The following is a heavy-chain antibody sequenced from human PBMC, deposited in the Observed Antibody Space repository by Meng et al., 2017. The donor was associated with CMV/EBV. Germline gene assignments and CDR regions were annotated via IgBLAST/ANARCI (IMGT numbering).Heavy chain of an antibody. V-gene: IGHV3-33*01. J-gene: IGHJ4*02. D-gene: IGHD6-13*01. CDR3: ARTPMSSSWYGEFDY. Sequence: GESLKISCAASGFTFSSYGMHWVRQAPGKGLEWVAVIWYDGSNKYYADSVKGRFTISRDNSKNTLYLQMNSLRAEDTAVYYCARTPMSSSWYGEFDYWGQGTLVTVSS. CDR2: IWYDGSNK. CDR1: GFTFSSYG.